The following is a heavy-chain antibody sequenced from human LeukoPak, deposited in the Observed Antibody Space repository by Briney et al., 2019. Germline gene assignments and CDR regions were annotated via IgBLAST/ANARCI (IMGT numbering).Heavy chain of an antibody. CDR2: MYHGDNT. Sequence: SETLSLTCTVSGYSISSGYYWGWIRQPPGKGLEWIGSMYHGDNTYYNPSLKSRVSISVDTSKNQFSLKLRSVTAADTAVFYCARGITMIRGAYYFDYWGQGALVTVSS. V-gene: IGHV4-38-2*02. CDR1: GYSISSGYY. D-gene: IGHD3-10*01. CDR3: ARGITMIRGAYYFDY. J-gene: IGHJ4*02.